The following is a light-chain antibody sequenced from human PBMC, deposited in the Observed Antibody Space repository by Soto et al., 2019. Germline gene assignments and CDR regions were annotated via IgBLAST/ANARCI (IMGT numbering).Light chain of an antibody. J-gene: IGKJ1*01. CDR3: QQYNYFWT. CDR1: QSVSTN. V-gene: IGKV3-15*01. CDR2: GAS. Sequence: EIVVTQSPATLSVSAGERATLSCRASQSVSTNLAWYQQKPGQAPRLLIYGASTRATGIPARFSGSWSGTEFTLTISSLLSEDFAVYYCQQYNYFWTFGQGTKVDIK.